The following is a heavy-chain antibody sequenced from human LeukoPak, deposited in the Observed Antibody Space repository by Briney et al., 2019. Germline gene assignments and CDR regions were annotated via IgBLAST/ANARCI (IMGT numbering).Heavy chain of an antibody. J-gene: IGHJ4*02. CDR2: IYHSGST. CDR1: GYSITSGYY. V-gene: IGHV4-38-2*01. Sequence: SETLSLSCALCGYSITSGYYWAWIRQPPGKGLEWIGNIYHSGSTYYNASLKSRVTISVDTSKNQFSLKLSSVTAADTAVYYCARRYSNYFFDYWGQGTLVTVS. CDR3: ARRYSNYFFDY. D-gene: IGHD4-11*01.